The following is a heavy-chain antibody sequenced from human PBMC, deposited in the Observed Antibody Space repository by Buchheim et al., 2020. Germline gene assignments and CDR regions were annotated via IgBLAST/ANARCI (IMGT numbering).Heavy chain of an antibody. J-gene: IGHJ4*02. CDR1: GFSFSSYT. CDR2: IGSSGSAK. V-gene: IGHV3-48*01. Sequence: EVQLVESGGGLVQPGGSLRLSCAASGFSFSSYTTNWVRQAPGKGLEWVSYIGSSGSAKYYADSVKGRFTISRDNANNSLDLQMNSLRVEDTAVYYCARSRTAGTYYFDYWGQGAL. D-gene: IGHD6-19*01. CDR3: ARSRTAGTYYFDY.